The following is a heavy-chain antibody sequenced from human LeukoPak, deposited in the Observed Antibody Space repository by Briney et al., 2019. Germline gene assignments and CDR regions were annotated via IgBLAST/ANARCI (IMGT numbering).Heavy chain of an antibody. CDR3: AREYSSSWTAYYYYGMDV. CDR1: GGTFSSYS. CDR2: MNPNSGNT. J-gene: IGHJ6*02. V-gene: IGHV1-8*02. Sequence: ASVKVSCKASGGTFSSYSISWVRQATGQGLEWMGWMNPNSGNTGYAQKFQGRVTMTRNTSISTAYMELSSLRSEDTAVYYCAREYSSSWTAYYYYGMDVWGQGTTVTVSS. D-gene: IGHD6-13*01.